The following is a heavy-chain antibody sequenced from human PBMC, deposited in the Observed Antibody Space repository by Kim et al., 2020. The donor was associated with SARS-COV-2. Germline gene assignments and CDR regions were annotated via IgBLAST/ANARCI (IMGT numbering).Heavy chain of an antibody. Sequence: ASVKVSCKASGYTFTGYYMHWVRQAPGQGLEWMGRINPNSGGTNYAQKFQGRVTMTRDTSISTAYMELSRLRSDDTAVYYCAREKGLYDSTPGYYGMDVWGQETTVTVSS. CDR2: INPNSGGT. CDR3: AREKGLYDSTPGYYGMDV. J-gene: IGHJ6*02. D-gene: IGHD3-22*01. CDR1: GYTFTGYY. V-gene: IGHV1-2*06.